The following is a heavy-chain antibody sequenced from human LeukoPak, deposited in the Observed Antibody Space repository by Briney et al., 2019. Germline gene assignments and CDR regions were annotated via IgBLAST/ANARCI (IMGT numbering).Heavy chain of an antibody. Sequence: GGSLRLSCAAPGFTFNTYSMTWVRQAPGKGLEWLSYISSSSDAIWYADSVKGRFTVSRDNAKNSLYLHMNSLRDEDTAVYYCARENWFKFDYWGQGSLVTVSS. CDR3: ARENWFKFDY. CDR2: ISSSSDAI. CDR1: GFTFNTYS. V-gene: IGHV3-48*02. J-gene: IGHJ4*02. D-gene: IGHD3-10*01.